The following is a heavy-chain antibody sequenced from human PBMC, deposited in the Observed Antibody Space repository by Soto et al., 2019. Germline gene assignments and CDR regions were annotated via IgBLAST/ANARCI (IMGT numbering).Heavy chain of an antibody. J-gene: IGHJ4*02. V-gene: IGHV1-3*01. CDR1: GYTFTSYA. CDR2: INAGNGNT. CDR3: ARVDYDFWSGYSFDY. D-gene: IGHD3-3*01. Sequence: ASVKVSCKASGYTFTSYAMHWVRQAPGQRLEWMGWINAGNGNTKYSQKFQGRVTITRDTSVSTAYMELSSLRSEDTAVYYCARVDYDFWSGYSFDYWGQGTLVTVSS.